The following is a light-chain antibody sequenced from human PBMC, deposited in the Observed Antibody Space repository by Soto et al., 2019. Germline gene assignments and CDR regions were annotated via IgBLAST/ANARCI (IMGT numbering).Light chain of an antibody. CDR1: TSNIATNS. V-gene: IGLV1-44*01. J-gene: IGLJ2*01. CDR2: FSH. Sequence: QSVLTQPPSASGTPGQTVTISCSGGTSNIATNSIAWYQHLPRTAPKLLIYFSHQPPLGVPDRFSGSKSGTSGSLVISGLHSEDEADYFCASWDYSQKVVLFGGGTKLTV. CDR3: ASWDYSQKVVL.